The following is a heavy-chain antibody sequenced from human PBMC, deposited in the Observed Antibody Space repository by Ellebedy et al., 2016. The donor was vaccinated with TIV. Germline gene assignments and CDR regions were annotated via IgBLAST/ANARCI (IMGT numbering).Heavy chain of an antibody. CDR1: GGSFSGYY. V-gene: IGHV4-34*01. J-gene: IGHJ4*02. D-gene: IGHD3-10*01. CDR2: INHSGST. CDR3: ARGQVSWFGGGSFDY. Sequence: SETLSLXXAVYGGSFSGYYWSWIRQPPGKGLEWIGEINHSGSTNYNPSLKSRVTISVDTSKNQFSLKLSSVTAADTAVYYCARGQVSWFGGGSFDYWGQGTLVTVSS.